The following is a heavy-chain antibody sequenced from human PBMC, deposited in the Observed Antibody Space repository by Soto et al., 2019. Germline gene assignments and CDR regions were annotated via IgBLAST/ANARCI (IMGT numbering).Heavy chain of an antibody. Sequence: EAHLVESGGGLVKPGGSLRLSCEASAFTFGSHPMNWVRQAPGRGLEWVSSIDSGGSRTFYADTVKGRFTISRDNAKNSLFLQMNSLRAEDTAVYFCTREVQPGVRREYDYWGQGTLVTVSS. CDR1: AFTFGSHP. D-gene: IGHD1-1*01. J-gene: IGHJ4*02. CDR3: TREVQPGVRREYDY. CDR2: IDSGGSRT. V-gene: IGHV3-21*01.